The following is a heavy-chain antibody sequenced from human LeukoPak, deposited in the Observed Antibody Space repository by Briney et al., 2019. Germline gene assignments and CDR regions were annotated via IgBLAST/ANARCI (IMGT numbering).Heavy chain of an antibody. CDR1: GGSISSYY. CDR2: IYYSGGT. Sequence: NSSETLSLTCTVSGGSISSYYWSWIRQPPGKGLEWIGYIYYSGGTNYNPSLKSRVTISVDTSKNQFSLKLSSVTAADTAMYYCARDSSYYGSGSYPWGQGTLVTVSS. CDR3: ARDSSYYGSGSYP. J-gene: IGHJ5*02. V-gene: IGHV4-59*01. D-gene: IGHD3-10*01.